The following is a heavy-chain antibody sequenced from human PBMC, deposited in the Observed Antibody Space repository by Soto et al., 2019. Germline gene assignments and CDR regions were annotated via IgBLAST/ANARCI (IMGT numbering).Heavy chain of an antibody. Sequence: RDSLKISCKGSGYSFTSYWIYWMRQMPGKGLECVGIIYPDDSDIRYSPSFHGHVTISADRSSSTAFLQWSSLKASDTAIYYCARLLNCIGSSCHLDNWGRGTWVTVSA. D-gene: IGHD2-15*01. CDR2: IYPDDSDI. V-gene: IGHV5-51*01. J-gene: IGHJ2*01. CDR3: ARLLNCIGSSCHLDN. CDR1: GYSFTSYW.